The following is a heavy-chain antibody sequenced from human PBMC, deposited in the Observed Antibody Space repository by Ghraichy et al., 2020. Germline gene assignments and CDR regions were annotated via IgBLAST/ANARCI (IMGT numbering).Heavy chain of an antibody. CDR2: IYYSGST. J-gene: IGHJ4*02. D-gene: IGHD2-21*02. CDR3: ARDRRYCGGDCYPGVPDY. Sequence: SETLSLTCTVSGGSISSSSYYWGWIRQPPGKGLEWIGSIYYSGSTYYNPSLKSRVTISVDTFKNQFSLKLSSVTAADTAVYYCARDRRYCGGDCYPGVPDYWGQGTLVTVSS. V-gene: IGHV4-39*07. CDR1: GGSISSSSYY.